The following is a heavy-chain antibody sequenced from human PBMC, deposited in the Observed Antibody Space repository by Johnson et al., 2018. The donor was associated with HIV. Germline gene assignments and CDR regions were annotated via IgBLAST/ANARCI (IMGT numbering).Heavy chain of an antibody. V-gene: IGHV3-30-3*01. Sequence: QVQLVESGGGVVQPGRSLRLSCAASGSTFSSYALHWVRQAPGKGLEWVAVNSYDGSNKYYADSVKGQFTISRDNTKKTRYLQMNSLRAEDTAVYYCARGSYGGNSGAVDIWGQGTMVTVSS. CDR3: ARGSYGGNSGAVDI. D-gene: IGHD4-23*01. J-gene: IGHJ3*02. CDR2: NSYDGSNK. CDR1: GSTFSSYA.